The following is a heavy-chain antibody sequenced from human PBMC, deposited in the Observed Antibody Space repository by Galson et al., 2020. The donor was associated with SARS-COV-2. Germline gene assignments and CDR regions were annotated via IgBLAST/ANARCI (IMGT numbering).Heavy chain of an antibody. J-gene: IGHJ3*02. CDR1: GFTFSSYG. D-gene: IGHD3-22*01. CDR3: AREGYYYDSYAFDI. CDR2: IWYDGSNK. Sequence: GGSLRLSCAASGFTFSSYGMHWVRQAPGKGLEWVAVIWYDGSNKYYADSVKGRFTISRDNSKNTLYLQMNSLRAEDTAVYYCAREGYYYDSYAFDIWGQGTMVTVSS. V-gene: IGHV3-33*01.